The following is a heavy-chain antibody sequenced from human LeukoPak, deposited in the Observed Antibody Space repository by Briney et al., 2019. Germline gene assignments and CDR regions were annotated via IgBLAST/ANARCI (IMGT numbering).Heavy chain of an antibody. CDR3: AKDIRRRVVVAATIDY. CDR2: IRYDGSNK. D-gene: IGHD2-15*01. CDR1: GFTFSSYG. Sequence: GGSLRLSCAASGFTFSSYGMHWVRQAPGKGLEWVAFIRYDGSNKYYADSVKGRFTISRDNSKNTLYLQMNSLRAEDTAVYYCAKDIRRRVVVAATIDYWGQGTLVTVSS. V-gene: IGHV3-30*02. J-gene: IGHJ4*02.